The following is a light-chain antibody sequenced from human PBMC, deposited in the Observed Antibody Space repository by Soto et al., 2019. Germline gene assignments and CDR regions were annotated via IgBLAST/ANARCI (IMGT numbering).Light chain of an antibody. Sequence: DIVMTQSPDSLAVSPGESATLSCRASQSIGSNYLAWYQQKPGQAPRLLIYGASKRATGIPDRFSGSGSGAEFTLTISRLEPEDFASYYCQQHDTSLTWTFGQGTKVEIK. CDR1: QSIGSNY. V-gene: IGKV3-20*01. CDR2: GAS. J-gene: IGKJ1*01. CDR3: QQHDTSLTWT.